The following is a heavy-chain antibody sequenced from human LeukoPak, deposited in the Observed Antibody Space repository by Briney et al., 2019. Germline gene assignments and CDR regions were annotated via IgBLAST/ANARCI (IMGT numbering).Heavy chain of an antibody. CDR2: IYSGGST. D-gene: IGHD5-18*01. Sequence: PGGSLTLSCAASGFTFSIYWMHWLRQAPGKGLVCVSVIYSGGSTYYADSVKGRFTISRDHSKKTLYLQMNSMRAEDTAVYYCARVRSYGYYYYYGMDVWGQGTTVTVSS. J-gene: IGHJ6*02. V-gene: IGHV3-66*01. CDR1: GFTFSIYW. CDR3: ARVRSYGYYYYYGMDV.